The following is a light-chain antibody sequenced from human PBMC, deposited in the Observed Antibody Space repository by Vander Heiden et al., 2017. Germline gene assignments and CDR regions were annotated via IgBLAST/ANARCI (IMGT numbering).Light chain of an antibody. Sequence: DIQMNQSPSSLSASVGDRVTITCRASQNINTYLVWYQQKPGKAPNLLIYAASTLQSDVPSRFSASGSDTDFTLTISGLHPDDFATYYCQQSYSIPFTFGQGTRLEVK. V-gene: IGKV1-39*01. CDR2: AAS. CDR3: QQSYSIPFT. J-gene: IGKJ2*01. CDR1: QNINTY.